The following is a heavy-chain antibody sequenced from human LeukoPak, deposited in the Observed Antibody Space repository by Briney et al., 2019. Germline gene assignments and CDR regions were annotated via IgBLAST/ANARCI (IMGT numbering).Heavy chain of an antibody. CDR2: ISGRDGRT. D-gene: IGHD6-13*01. CDR3: STSPSFGSSWYQFNY. CDR1: GLTFYTYA. Sequence: GGSLRLSCAVSGLTFYTYAMSWVRQAPGKGLEWVSAISGRDGRTYYSDSVKGRFTISRDNSQNTLYLQMNTLRAEDTAVYYCSTSPSFGSSWYQFNYWGQGALVIVSS. V-gene: IGHV3-23*01. J-gene: IGHJ4*02.